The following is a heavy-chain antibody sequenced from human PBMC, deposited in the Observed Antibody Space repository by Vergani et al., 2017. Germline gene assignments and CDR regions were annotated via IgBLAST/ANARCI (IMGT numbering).Heavy chain of an antibody. CDR3: ARVLRAYYDSSGTNWFDP. CDR1: GYTFTSYD. D-gene: IGHD3-22*01. Sequence: QVQLVQSGAEVKKPGASVKVSCKASGYTFTSYDINWVRQATGQGLEWMGWMNPNSGNTGYAQKFQGRVTMTRNTSISTAYMELSSLRSEDTAVYYCARVLRAYYDSSGTNWFDPWGQGTLVTVSS. V-gene: IGHV1-8*01. CDR2: MNPNSGNT. J-gene: IGHJ5*02.